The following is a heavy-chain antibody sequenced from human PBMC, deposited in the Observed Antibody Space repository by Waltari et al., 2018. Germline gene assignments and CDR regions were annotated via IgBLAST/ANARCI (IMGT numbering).Heavy chain of an antibody. Sequence: QVQLQQWGAGPLKPSETLSLNCPGHGGSFTGYYWSWIRQPPGKGLEWIGEINHSGSTNYNPSLKSRVTISVDTSKNQFSLKLSSVTAADTAVYYCARGLGVFDYWGQGTLVTVSS. CDR2: INHSGST. J-gene: IGHJ4*02. D-gene: IGHD3-10*01. CDR3: ARGLGVFDY. V-gene: IGHV4-34*01. CDR1: GGSFTGYY.